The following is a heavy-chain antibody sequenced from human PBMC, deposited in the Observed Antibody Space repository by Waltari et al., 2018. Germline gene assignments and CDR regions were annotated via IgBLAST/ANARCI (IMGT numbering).Heavy chain of an antibody. V-gene: IGHV4-39*01. D-gene: IGHD4-17*01. CDR1: GGSISTNYN. CDR3: GRIAFGDEGGYFQY. J-gene: IGHJ1*01. CDR2: MQYRGST. Sequence: QLQLQESGPGLVKPSETLSLTCTVSGGSISTNYNWGWIRQPPGKGLGWMGNMQYRGSTFYNPSLERRVTISLDTWKNQFSLRLSSVGAADTAVYFCGRIAFGDEGGYFQYWGQGTLVTVSS.